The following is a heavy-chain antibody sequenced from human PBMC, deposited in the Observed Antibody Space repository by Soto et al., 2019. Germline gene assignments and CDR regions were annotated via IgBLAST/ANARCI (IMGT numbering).Heavy chain of an antibody. Sequence: EEQLVESGGHLVQPGESLRLSCVASGFSFSIYWIHWVRQAPGKGLVWISRIDSNERDTTYADSVKGRFTISRDNARNTVFLQRKSLKGDDTAVYYCERGGRGFGGLGVFDIWGQGTVVTVSS. J-gene: IGHJ3*02. CDR2: IDSNERDT. CDR3: ERGGRGFGGLGVFDI. D-gene: IGHD3-10*01. CDR1: GFSFSIYW. V-gene: IGHV3-74*01.